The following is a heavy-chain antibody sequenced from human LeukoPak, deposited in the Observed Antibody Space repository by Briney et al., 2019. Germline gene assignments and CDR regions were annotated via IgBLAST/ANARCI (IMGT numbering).Heavy chain of an antibody. J-gene: IGHJ4*02. CDR1: AFTFSSYA. Sequence: GGSLRLSCAASAFTFSSYAMHWVRQAPGKGLEWVAAISDDGTKKHYADSARGRFTISRDNSRNTLYLQMNSLRPEDAAAYHCARDYYDSGIYCPGYWGQGTLVSASS. CDR2: ISDDGTKK. V-gene: IGHV3-30-3*01. D-gene: IGHD3-10*01. CDR3: ARDYYDSGIYCPGY.